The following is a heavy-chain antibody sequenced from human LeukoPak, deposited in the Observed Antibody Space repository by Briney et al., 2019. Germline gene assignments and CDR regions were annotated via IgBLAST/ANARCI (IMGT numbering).Heavy chain of an antibody. Sequence: GAPVKVSCKASGYTFTSYDINWVRQATGQGLEWMGWMNPNSGNTGYAQKFQGRVTITRNTSISTAYMELSSLRSEDTAVYYCARAPYNWNPYYFDYWGQGTLVTVSS. CDR2: MNPNSGNT. CDR3: ARAPYNWNPYYFDY. V-gene: IGHV1-8*03. CDR1: GYTFTSYD. J-gene: IGHJ4*02. D-gene: IGHD1-20*01.